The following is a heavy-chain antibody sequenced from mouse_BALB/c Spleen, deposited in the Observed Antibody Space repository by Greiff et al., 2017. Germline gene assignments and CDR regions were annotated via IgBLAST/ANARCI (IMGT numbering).Heavy chain of an antibody. J-gene: IGHJ4*01. D-gene: IGHD1-2*01. CDR1: GFNIKDTY. CDR3: ARSYGHAMDY. V-gene: IGHV14-3*02. CDR2: IDPANGNT. Sequence: EVKLMESGAELVKPGASVKLSCTASGFNIKDTYMHWVKQRPEQGLEWIGRIDPANGNTKYDPKFQGKATITADTSSNTAYLQLSSLTSEDTAVYYCARSYGHAMDYWGQGTSVTVSS.